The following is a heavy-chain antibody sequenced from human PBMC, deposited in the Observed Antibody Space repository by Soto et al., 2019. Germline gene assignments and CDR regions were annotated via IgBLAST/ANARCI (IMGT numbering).Heavy chain of an antibody. Sequence: QVQLQESGPGLVKPSQTLSLTCTVSGGSISSGGYYWSWIRQHPGKGLEWIGYIYYSGSTYYNPSLKSRVTISVDTSKNQFSLKLSSVTAADTAVYYCARDLFPHYGDYAMYGMEVWGQGTTVTVSS. J-gene: IGHJ6*02. CDR1: GGSISSGGYY. D-gene: IGHD4-17*01. CDR3: ARDLFPHYGDYAMYGMEV. CDR2: IYYSGST. V-gene: IGHV4-31*03.